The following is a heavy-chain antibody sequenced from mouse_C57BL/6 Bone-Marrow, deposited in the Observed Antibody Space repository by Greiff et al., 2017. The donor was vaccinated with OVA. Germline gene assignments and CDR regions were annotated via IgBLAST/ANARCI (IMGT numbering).Heavy chain of an antibody. Sequence: QVQLQQPGAELVRPGSSVKLSCTASGYTFTSYWMHWVKQRPIQGLEWIGNIDPSDSETHYNQKFKDKATLTVDKSSSTAYMQLSSLTSEDSAVYYSARGRVITTVVSPYAMDYWGQGTSVTVSS. V-gene: IGHV1-52*01. J-gene: IGHJ4*01. CDR3: ARGRVITTVVSPYAMDY. CDR2: IDPSDSET. D-gene: IGHD1-1*01. CDR1: GYTFTSYW.